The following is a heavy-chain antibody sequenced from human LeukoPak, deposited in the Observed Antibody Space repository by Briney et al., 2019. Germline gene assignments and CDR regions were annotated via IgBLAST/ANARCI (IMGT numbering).Heavy chain of an antibody. D-gene: IGHD3-10*01. CDR2: IYYSGST. CDR1: GGSISSGGYY. V-gene: IGHV4-61*08. Sequence: SETLSLTCTVSGGSISSGGYYWSWIRQPPGKGLEWIGYIYYSGSTNYNPSLKSRVTISVDTSKNQFSLKLSSVTAADTAVYYCARHFVVYYGSGSYDYYGMDVWGQGTTVTVSS. CDR3: ARHFVVYYGSGSYDYYGMDV. J-gene: IGHJ6*02.